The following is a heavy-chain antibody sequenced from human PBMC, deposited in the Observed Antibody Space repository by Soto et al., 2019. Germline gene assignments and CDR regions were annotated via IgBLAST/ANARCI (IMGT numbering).Heavy chain of an antibody. D-gene: IGHD4-17*01. J-gene: IGHJ4*02. CDR3: TKGGDYGDYSGGKNDN. V-gene: IGHV3-23*01. CDR1: GFTFRTHA. Sequence: GGSLRLSCVASGFTFRTHAMSWVRQAPGKGLEWISGLSGSGGSTYYANSVKGRFTISRDNPKNTLYLQMNSLRVDDTATYYCTKGGDYGDYSGGKNDNWGLGILVTVSS. CDR2: LSGSGGST.